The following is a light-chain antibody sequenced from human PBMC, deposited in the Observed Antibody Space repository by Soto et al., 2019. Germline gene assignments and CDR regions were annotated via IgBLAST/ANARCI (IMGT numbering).Light chain of an antibody. CDR3: SSYTDRKHLV. Sequence: QSALTQSPSASGSPGQSVTISCTGTSSDIGGYNSVSWYQQHPGKAPKVMIYYVTKRPSGVPDRFSGSKSGNTASLTVSALQAEDEADYYCSSYTDRKHLVFGTGTKVTVL. V-gene: IGLV2-8*01. CDR2: YVT. CDR1: SSDIGGYNS. J-gene: IGLJ1*01.